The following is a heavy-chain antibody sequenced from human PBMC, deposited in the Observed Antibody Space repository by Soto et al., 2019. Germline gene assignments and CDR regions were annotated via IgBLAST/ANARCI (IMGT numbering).Heavy chain of an antibody. D-gene: IGHD5-18*01. J-gene: IGHJ4*02. Sequence: GASVKVSCXASGYTFIGCYMHWVRQATRQGLEWMGWINPNSGGTNYAQKFQGWVTMTRDTSISTAYMELSRLRSDDTAVYYCARCREGDTAMVEFDYWGQGTLVTVSS. CDR2: INPNSGGT. CDR3: ARCREGDTAMVEFDY. CDR1: GYTFIGCY. V-gene: IGHV1-2*04.